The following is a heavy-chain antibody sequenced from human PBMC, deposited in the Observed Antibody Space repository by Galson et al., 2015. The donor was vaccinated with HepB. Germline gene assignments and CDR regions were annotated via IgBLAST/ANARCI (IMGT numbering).Heavy chain of an antibody. J-gene: IGHJ3*02. V-gene: IGHV1-46*01. CDR1: GYTFTSYY. D-gene: IGHD3-22*01. CDR2: TNPSGGST. CDR3: AREGYYDSSGYYLGHAFDI. Sequence: SVKVSCKASGYTFTSYYMHWVRQAPGQGLEWMGITNPSGGSTSYAQKFQGRVTMTRDTSTSTVYMELSSLRSEDTAAYYCAREGYYDSSGYYLGHAFDIWGQGTMVTVSS.